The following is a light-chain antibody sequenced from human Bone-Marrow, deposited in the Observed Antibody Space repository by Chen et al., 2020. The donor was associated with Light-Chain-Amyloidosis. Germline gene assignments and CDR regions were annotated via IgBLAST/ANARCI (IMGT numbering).Light chain of an antibody. CDR3: SSYTSSSTLV. Sequence: SALTQPASVSGSPGQSITISCTGTSSDVGGYNYVSWYQQHPGKAPKLIIFAVSNRPSGVSNRFSGSKSGNTASLTISGLQAADEADYYCSSYTSSSTLVFGGGTKLTVL. J-gene: IGLJ2*01. V-gene: IGLV2-14*03. CDR1: SSDVGGYNY. CDR2: AVS.